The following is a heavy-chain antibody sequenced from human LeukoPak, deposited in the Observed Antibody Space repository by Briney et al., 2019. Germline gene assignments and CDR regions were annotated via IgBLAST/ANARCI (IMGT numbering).Heavy chain of an antibody. D-gene: IGHD3-22*01. J-gene: IGHJ4*02. CDR3: ARGSGYYLGHFDY. CDR2: IKQDGSEK. Sequence: PGGSLRLSCAASGFTFSTYWMSWVRQAPGEGLEWVANIKQDGSEKYYVDSVKGRFTISRDNAKNSLYLQMNSLRAEDTAVYYCARGSGYYLGHFDYWGQGTLVIVS. CDR1: GFTFSTYW. V-gene: IGHV3-7*01.